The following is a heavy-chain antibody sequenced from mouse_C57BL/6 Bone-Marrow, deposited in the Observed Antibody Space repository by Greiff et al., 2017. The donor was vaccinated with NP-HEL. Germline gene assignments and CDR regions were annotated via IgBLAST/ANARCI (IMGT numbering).Heavy chain of an antibody. CDR1: GYSITSGYY. V-gene: IGHV3-6*01. CDR3: ARRGLSMDY. CDR2: ISYDGSN. D-gene: IGHD3-1*01. J-gene: IGHJ4*01. Sequence: VQLKQSGPGLVKPSQSLSLTCSVTGYSITSGYYWNWIRQFPGNKLEWMGYISYDGSNNYNPSLKNRISITRDTSKNQFFLKLNSVTTEDTATYYCARRGLSMDYWGQGTSVTVSS.